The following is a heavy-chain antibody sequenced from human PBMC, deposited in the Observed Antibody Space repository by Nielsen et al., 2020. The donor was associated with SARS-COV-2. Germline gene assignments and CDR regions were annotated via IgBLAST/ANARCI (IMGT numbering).Heavy chain of an antibody. D-gene: IGHD6-13*01. CDR2: IYPGDSDT. V-gene: IGHV5-51*01. Sequence: GESLKISCRGSGYSFTSYWIGWVRQMPGKGLEWMGIIYPGDSDTRYSPSFQGQVTISADKSISTAYLQWSSLKASDTAIYYCARQGPYSSSWYVVYYFDYWGQGTLVTVSS. CDR3: ARQGPYSSSWYVVYYFDY. CDR1: GYSFTSYW. J-gene: IGHJ4*02.